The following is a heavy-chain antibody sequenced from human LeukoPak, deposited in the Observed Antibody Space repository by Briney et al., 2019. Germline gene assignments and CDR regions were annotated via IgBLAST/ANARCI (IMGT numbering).Heavy chain of an antibody. V-gene: IGHV3-7*01. Sequence: GGSLRLSCAASGFTFNTYWMSWVRQAPGKGLEWVANIKEDGTRDYYVESMKGRFTISKDNAKNSLYLQVNSLRAEDTAVYYCARDPKAGYFDLWGQGTLVTVSS. CDR3: ARDPKAGYFDL. J-gene: IGHJ4*02. CDR1: GFTFNTYW. CDR2: IKEDGTRD.